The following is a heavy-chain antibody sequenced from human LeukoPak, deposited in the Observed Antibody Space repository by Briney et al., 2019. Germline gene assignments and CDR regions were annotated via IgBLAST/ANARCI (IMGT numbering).Heavy chain of an antibody. V-gene: IGHV4-34*01. Sequence: PSETLSLTCAVYGGSFGGYYWSWIRQPPGKGLEWIGEINHSGSTNYNPSLKSRVTISVDTSKNQFSLKLSSVTAADTAVYYCARGGRCSSTSCYRGGYYYYMDVWGKGTTVTVSS. CDR1: GGSFGGYY. J-gene: IGHJ6*03. CDR3: ARGGRCSSTSCYRGGYYYYMDV. D-gene: IGHD2-2*02. CDR2: INHSGST.